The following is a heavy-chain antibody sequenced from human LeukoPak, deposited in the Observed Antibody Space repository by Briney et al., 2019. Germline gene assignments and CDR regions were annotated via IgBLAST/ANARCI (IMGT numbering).Heavy chain of an antibody. V-gene: IGHV3-15*01. J-gene: IGHJ4*02. CDR2: FKIKADGATT. Sequence: AGGSLRLSCAASVTFSNAWMNWVRQAPGKGLEWVGHFKIKADGATTDYAAPVKDRFTISRDDSQNTLYLQMNSLRAEDTAVYYCAKWGCSGVSCYPFAYWGQGTLVTVSS. D-gene: IGHD2-15*01. CDR3: AKWGCSGVSCYPFAY. CDR1: VTFSNAW.